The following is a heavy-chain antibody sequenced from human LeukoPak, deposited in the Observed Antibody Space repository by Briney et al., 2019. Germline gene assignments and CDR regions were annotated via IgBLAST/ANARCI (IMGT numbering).Heavy chain of an antibody. Sequence: SETLSLACTVSGGSISSSSYYWGWIRQPPGKGLEWIGSIYYSGSTYYNPSLKSRVTISVDTSKNQFSLKLSSVTAADTAVYYCARHRYYDILTASGVGFDYWGQGTLVTVSS. CDR3: ARHRYYDILTASGVGFDY. D-gene: IGHD3-9*01. J-gene: IGHJ4*02. CDR2: IYYSGST. V-gene: IGHV4-39*01. CDR1: GGSISSSSYY.